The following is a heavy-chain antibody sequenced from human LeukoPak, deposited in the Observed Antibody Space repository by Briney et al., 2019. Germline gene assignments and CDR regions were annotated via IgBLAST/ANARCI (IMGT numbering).Heavy chain of an antibody. J-gene: IGHJ4*02. CDR1: GGSFSGYY. V-gene: IGHV4-34*01. CDR2: INHSGST. D-gene: IGHD2-2*02. CDR3: ASMLPATAIHFDY. Sequence: SETLSLTCPVYGGSFSGYYWSWIRQPPGKGLEWIGEINHSGSTNYNPSLKSRVTISVDTSKNQFSLKLSSVTAADTAVYYCASMLPATAIHFDYWGQGTLVTVSS.